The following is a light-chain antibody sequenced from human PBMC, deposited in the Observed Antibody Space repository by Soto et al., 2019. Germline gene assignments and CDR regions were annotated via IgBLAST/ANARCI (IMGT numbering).Light chain of an antibody. CDR3: QQYNSWTRT. CDR1: QSVSRKY. V-gene: IGKV3D-15*01. CDR2: GAS. Sequence: EVVLTQSPGTLSLSPGERATLSCRASQSVSRKYLAWYQKKPGQAPRLLIYGASTRATAIPDRFSGSGSGTEFTLTITSLKYEDVAVYYCQQYNSWTRTFGQGTKVDI. J-gene: IGKJ1*01.